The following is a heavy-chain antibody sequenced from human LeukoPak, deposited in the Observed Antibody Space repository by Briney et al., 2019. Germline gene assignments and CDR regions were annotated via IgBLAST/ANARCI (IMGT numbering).Heavy chain of an antibody. CDR3: ARGYGGNSGLWDYYGMDV. D-gene: IGHD4-23*01. CDR2: LPPDGSYQ. CDR1: GFTFSDYT. V-gene: IGHV3-30*04. Sequence: GRSLRLSCAASGFTFSDYTMQWVRQAPGKGLEWVALLPPDGSYQYYADSVKGRFTISRDNSKNTLYLQMNSLRAEDTAVYYCARGYGGNSGLWDYYGMDVWGQGTTVTVSS. J-gene: IGHJ6*02.